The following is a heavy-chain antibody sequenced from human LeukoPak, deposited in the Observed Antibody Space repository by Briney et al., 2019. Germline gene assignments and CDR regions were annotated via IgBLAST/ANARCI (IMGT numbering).Heavy chain of an antibody. Sequence: KPSETLSLTCAVYGGSFSGHYWSWIRQPPGKGLEWIGDINHSGGTNYNPSLKSRVTISVDTSKKQFSLRLTSVTAADTAVYYCARGFNRSYSGYDLATYYFDYWGQGTLVTVSS. J-gene: IGHJ4*02. D-gene: IGHD5-12*01. CDR3: ARGFNRSYSGYDLATYYFDY. CDR1: GGSFSGHY. CDR2: INHSGGT. V-gene: IGHV4-34*01.